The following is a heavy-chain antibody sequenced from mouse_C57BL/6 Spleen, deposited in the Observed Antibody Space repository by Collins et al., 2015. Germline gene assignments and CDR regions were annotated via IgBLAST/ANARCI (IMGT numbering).Heavy chain of an antibody. CDR1: GFTFSDYY. Sequence: EVKLVESEGGLVQPGSSMKLSCTASGFTFSDYYMAWVRQVPEKGLEWVANINYDGSSTYYLDSLKSRFIISRDNAKNILYLQMSSLKSEDTATYYCARDLDYFDYWGQGTTLTVPS. J-gene: IGHJ2*01. CDR2: INYDGSST. V-gene: IGHV5-16*01. CDR3: ARDLDYFDY.